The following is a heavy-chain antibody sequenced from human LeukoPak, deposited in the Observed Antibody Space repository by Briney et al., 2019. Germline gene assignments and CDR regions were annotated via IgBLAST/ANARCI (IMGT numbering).Heavy chain of an antibody. CDR3: ARISTICGVVTKRDDY. Sequence: ETLSLTCTVSGGSVSSGSYYWSWIRQPPGKGLEWIGYIYYSGSTNYNPSLKSRVTISVDTFKNQFSLKLSSVTAADTAVYYCARISTICGVVTKRDDYWGQGTLVTVSS. CDR1: GGSVSSGSYY. D-gene: IGHD3-3*01. J-gene: IGHJ4*02. CDR2: IYYSGST. V-gene: IGHV4-61*01.